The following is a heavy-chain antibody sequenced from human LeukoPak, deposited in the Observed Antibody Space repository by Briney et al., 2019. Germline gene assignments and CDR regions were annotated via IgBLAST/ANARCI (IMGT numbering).Heavy chain of an antibody. J-gene: IGHJ5*02. CDR1: GYTFTSYR. CDR2: ISGYSGST. CDR3: ARLELEQRSWFDP. V-gene: IGHV1-18*01. D-gene: IGHD1/OR15-1a*01. Sequence: ASVKVSCKASGYTFTSYRITWVRQAPGQGLEWMGWISGYSGSTIYTQKFQGRLTMTTDTSTTTAYMELRSLRSDDTAVYYCARLELEQRSWFDPWGQGTLVTVSS.